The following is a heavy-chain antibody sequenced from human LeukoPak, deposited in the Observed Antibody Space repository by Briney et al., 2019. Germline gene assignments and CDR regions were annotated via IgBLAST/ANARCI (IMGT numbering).Heavy chain of an antibody. J-gene: IGHJ4*02. V-gene: IGHV4-59*02. Sequence: SETLSLTCTVSGGSVRPYYWNWIRQPPGKGLEWIGYIYYSGTTKYKSSLESRVTISVDTSKNQFSLKLRSVTAADTAVYYCARGGTGDPGVDYRGQGTLVTVCS. D-gene: IGHD7-27*01. CDR3: ARGGTGDPGVDY. CDR1: GGSVRPYY. CDR2: IYYSGTT.